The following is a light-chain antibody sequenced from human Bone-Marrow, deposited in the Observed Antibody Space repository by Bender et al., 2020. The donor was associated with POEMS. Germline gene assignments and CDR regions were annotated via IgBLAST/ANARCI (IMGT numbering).Light chain of an antibody. J-gene: IGLJ3*02. CDR2: EAT. V-gene: IGLV2-14*01. CDR3: SSFTKTNSWV. CDR1: ANDIGYGDY. Sequence: QSDLTQPASVSGSRGQSITISCTGTANDIGYGDYIYWFRQNPGGVPSLIIYEATKRPSGVSTRFSGSTSGKTASLTISGLQAEDESNYYCSSFTKTNSWVFGGGTTLTVL.